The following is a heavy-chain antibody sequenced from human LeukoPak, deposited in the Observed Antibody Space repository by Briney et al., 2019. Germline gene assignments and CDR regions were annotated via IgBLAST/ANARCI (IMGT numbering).Heavy chain of an antibody. CDR1: GGSISSGSYY. V-gene: IGHV4-61*01. J-gene: IGHJ4*02. CDR2: IYYSGST. CDR3: ARSLIHNFDY. Sequence: SETLSLTCTVSGGSISSGSYYWSWIRQPPGKGLEWIGYIYYSGSTNYNPSLKSRVTISVDTSKNQFSLKLSSVTAADTAVYYCARSLIHNFDYWGQGTLVTVSS.